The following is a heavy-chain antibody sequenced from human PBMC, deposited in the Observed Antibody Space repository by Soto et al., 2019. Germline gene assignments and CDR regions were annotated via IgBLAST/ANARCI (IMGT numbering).Heavy chain of an antibody. D-gene: IGHD6-19*01. CDR3: VREFGSGCNNDAFDI. CDR1: EFAFSNYN. Sequence: EVQLVESGGGLVQPGGSLRLSCAASEFAFSNYNMNWVRQAPGKGLEWVSYIRSTSSIIEYADSVKGRFTISRDNADNSLYLQMNSLRGEDTAMYYCVREFGSGCNNDAFDIWGQGTMVTVSS. J-gene: IGHJ3*02. V-gene: IGHV3-48*01. CDR2: IRSTSSII.